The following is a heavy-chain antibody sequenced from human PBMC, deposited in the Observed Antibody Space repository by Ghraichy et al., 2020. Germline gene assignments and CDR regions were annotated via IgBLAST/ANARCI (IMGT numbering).Heavy chain of an antibody. J-gene: IGHJ6*02. V-gene: IGHV3-74*01. D-gene: IGHD3-3*01. CDR3: ARDIEYWSGYYHGMDV. CDR1: GFTFSGYW. CDR2: INTDGSTT. Sequence: LSLTCAASGFTFSGYWLHWVRQAPGKGLVWVSRINTDGSTTTYVDSVKGRFTISRDNAKNTLYLQMNSLTAEDTAVYYCARDIEYWSGYYHGMDVWGQGTTVTVSS.